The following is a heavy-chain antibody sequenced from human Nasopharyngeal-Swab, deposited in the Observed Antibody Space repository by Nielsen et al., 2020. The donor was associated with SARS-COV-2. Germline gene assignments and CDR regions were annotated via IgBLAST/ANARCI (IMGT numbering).Heavy chain of an antibody. D-gene: IGHD3-9*01. V-gene: IGHV3-48*02. J-gene: IGHJ4*02. Sequence: GESLKISCEASGFIFNTYGMNWVRQAPGKGLEWISYISDDNTIFYADSVKGRFTIPRDNAKNSLDLQMNSLRDEDTAVYYCARDLELLTNYYALDYWGQGTLVTVSS. CDR2: ISDDNTI. CDR1: GFIFNTYG. CDR3: ARDLELLTNYYALDY.